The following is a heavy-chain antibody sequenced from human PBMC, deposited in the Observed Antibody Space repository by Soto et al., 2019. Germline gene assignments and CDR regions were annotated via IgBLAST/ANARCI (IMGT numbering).Heavy chain of an antibody. CDR2: IYYSGST. V-gene: IGHV4-31*03. CDR3: ARARSAFWSGYQEYNWFDP. CDR1: GGSISSGGYY. D-gene: IGHD3-3*01. J-gene: IGHJ5*02. Sequence: QVQLQESGPGLVKPSQTLSLTCTVSGGSISSGGYYWSWIRQHPGKGLEWIGYIYYSGSTYYNPSLKSRVTISVDTSKNQFSLKLRSLTAADTAVYYCARARSAFWSGYQEYNWFDPWCEGTLVTVSS.